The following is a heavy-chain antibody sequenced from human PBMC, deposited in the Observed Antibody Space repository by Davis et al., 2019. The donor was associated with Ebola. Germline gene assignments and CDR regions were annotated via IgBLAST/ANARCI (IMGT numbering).Heavy chain of an antibody. CDR3: ARGRITSSLDQTHTQYGMDV. D-gene: IGHD3-10*01. V-gene: IGHV4-34*01. J-gene: IGHJ6*04. Sequence: PGGSLRLSCAVYGGSFSGYYWSWIRQPPGKGLEWIGEINHSGSTNYNPSLKSRVTISVDTSKNQFSLKLSSVTAADTAVYYCARGRITSSLDQTHTQYGMDVWGKGTTVTVSS. CDR2: INHSGST. CDR1: GGSFSGYY.